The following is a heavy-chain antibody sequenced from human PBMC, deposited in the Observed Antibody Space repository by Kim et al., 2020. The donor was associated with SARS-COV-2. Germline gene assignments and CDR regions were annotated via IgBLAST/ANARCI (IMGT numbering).Heavy chain of an antibody. D-gene: IGHD2-15*01. CDR2: IYPGDSDT. Sequence: GESLKISCKGSGYSFTSYWIGWVRQMPGKGLEWMGIIYPGDSDTRYSPSFQGQVTISADKSISTAYLQWSSLKASDTAMYYCAICPAATPPTVPNYYYYGMDVWGQGTTVTVSS. J-gene: IGHJ6*02. CDR3: AICPAATPPTVPNYYYYGMDV. V-gene: IGHV5-51*01. CDR1: GYSFTSYW.